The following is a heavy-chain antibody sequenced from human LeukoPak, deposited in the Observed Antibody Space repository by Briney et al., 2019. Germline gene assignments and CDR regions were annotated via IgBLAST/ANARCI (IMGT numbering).Heavy chain of an antibody. CDR2: IYHSGST. V-gene: IGHV4-38-2*02. Sequence: SETLSLTCTVSGYSISSGYYWGWIRQPPGKGLEWIGSIYHSGSTYYNPSLKSRVTISVDRSKNQFSLKLSSVTAADTAVYYCARTYVWGSYRFDYWGQGTLVTVSS. J-gene: IGHJ4*02. CDR3: ARTYVWGSYRFDY. D-gene: IGHD3-16*02. CDR1: GYSISSGYY.